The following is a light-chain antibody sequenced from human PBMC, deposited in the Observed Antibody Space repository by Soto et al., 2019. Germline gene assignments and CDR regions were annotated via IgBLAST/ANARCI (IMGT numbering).Light chain of an antibody. CDR2: EAS. CDR1: QGMGND. CDR3: LLDYVYPWT. J-gene: IGKJ1*01. Sequence: AIQVTQSPSSLSASVEDRVTISCRASQGMGNDLGWYQQKPGKAPKLLIYEASTLQTGVASWFSGSGSGTDFTLTISSLQPEDFATYYCLLDYVYPWTFGQGTKVEVK. V-gene: IGKV1-6*01.